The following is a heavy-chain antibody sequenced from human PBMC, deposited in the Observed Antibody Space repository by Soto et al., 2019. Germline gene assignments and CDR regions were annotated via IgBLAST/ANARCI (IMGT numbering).Heavy chain of an antibody. D-gene: IGHD1-26*01. V-gene: IGHV3-64*01. CDR1: GFTFSSYA. J-gene: IGHJ4*02. CDR3: AREGGSYYFDY. CDR2: ISTNGGST. Sequence: GSLRLSCAASGFTFSSYAMHWVRQAPGKGLEYVSTISTNGGSTYNANSVKGRFTISRDNSKNTLYLQMGSLRAEDMVVYYCAREGGSYYFDYWGQGTLVTVSS.